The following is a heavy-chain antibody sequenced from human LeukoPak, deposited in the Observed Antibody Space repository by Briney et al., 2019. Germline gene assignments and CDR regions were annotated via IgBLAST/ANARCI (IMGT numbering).Heavy chain of an antibody. D-gene: IGHD2-2*01. CDR2: INWNGGST. CDR3: ANTEYQRLGTDY. V-gene: IGHV3-20*04. J-gene: IGHJ4*02. CDR1: GFTFDDYG. Sequence: GGSLRLSCAASGFTFDDYGMSWVRQAPGKGLEWVSGINWNGGSTGYADSVKGRFTISRDNAKNSVYLQMNSLRTEDTAVYYCANTEYQRLGTDYWGQGTLVTVSS.